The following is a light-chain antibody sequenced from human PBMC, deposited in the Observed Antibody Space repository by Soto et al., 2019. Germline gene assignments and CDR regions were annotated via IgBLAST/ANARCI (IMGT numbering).Light chain of an antibody. CDR3: QHRINWLFT. J-gene: IGKJ5*01. Sequence: EIVLIHSPDTLSLSPGERATLSCRASQSVSSYLAWFQQKPGQAPRLLIYDASNRATGIPARFSGSGSGTDFTLTISSLEPEDFAVYYCQHRINWLFTFGQGTRLEIK. V-gene: IGKV3-11*01. CDR2: DAS. CDR1: QSVSSY.